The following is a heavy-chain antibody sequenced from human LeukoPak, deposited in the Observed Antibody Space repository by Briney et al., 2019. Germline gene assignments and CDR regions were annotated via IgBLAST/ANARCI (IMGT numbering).Heavy chain of an antibody. CDR1: GFTFSSYT. CDR3: ARGPFTYYLWL. Sequence: GSLRLSCAASGFTFSSYTMHWIRQAPGKGLEWIGGINHSGSTNYNPSLKSRVTISVDTSKNQFSLKLSSVTAADTAVYYCARGPFTYYLWLWGQGTLVTVSS. D-gene: IGHD3-10*01. V-gene: IGHV4-34*01. CDR2: INHSGST. J-gene: IGHJ4*02.